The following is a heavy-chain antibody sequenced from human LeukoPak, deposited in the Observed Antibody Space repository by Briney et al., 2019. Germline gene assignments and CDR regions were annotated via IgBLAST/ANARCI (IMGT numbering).Heavy chain of an antibody. V-gene: IGHV3-74*01. Sequence: GSLRLSCAASGFTFSSYWMHWVRQAPGKGLVWVSRINSDGSSTSYADSVKGRFTISRDNAKNTLYLQMNSLRAEDTAVYYCAKEPATGVHYYYGMDVWGQGTTITVSS. CDR3: AKEPATGVHYYYGMDV. CDR1: GFTFSSYW. CDR2: INSDGSST. D-gene: IGHD7-27*01. J-gene: IGHJ6*02.